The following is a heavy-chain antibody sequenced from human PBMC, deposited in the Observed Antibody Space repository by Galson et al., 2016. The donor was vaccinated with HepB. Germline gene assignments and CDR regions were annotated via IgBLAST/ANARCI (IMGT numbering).Heavy chain of an antibody. J-gene: IGHJ4*01. CDR2: XDPXXSYT. CDR1: XXXFTXXW. CDR3: ARHDPRRDYYDSSXXRPY. Sequence: QSGAEVKKPGESLRIXXXGSXXXFTXXWIXXXRQXXGKGXXWMXXXDPXXSYTNYXXSFQGHVTISVXXSISTAYLQXSSLKASDTAMYYCARHDPRRDYYDSSXXRPYWXXXTLXTXSS. V-gene: IGHV5-10-1*01. D-gene: IGHD3-22*01.